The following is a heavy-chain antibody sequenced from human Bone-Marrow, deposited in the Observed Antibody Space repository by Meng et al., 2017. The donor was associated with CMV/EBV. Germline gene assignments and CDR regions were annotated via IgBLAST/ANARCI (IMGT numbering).Heavy chain of an antibody. J-gene: IGHJ1*01. V-gene: IGHV4-59*01. CDR2: IYYSGST. Sequence: ESLKISCTVSGGSISSYYWSWIRQPPGKGLEWIGYIYYSGSTNYNPSLKSRVTISVDTSKNQFSLKLSSVTAADTAVYYCARDRGDCSSTSCYPEYFQHWGQGTLVTVSS. CDR1: GGSISSYY. CDR3: ARDRGDCSSTSCYPEYFQH. D-gene: IGHD2-2*01.